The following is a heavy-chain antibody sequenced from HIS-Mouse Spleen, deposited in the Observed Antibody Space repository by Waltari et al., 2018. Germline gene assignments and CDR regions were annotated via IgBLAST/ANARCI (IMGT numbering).Heavy chain of an antibody. V-gene: IGHV1-2*02. CDR2: INPNSGGK. J-gene: IGHJ5*02. Sequence: QVQLVQSGAEVKKPGASVKVSCKASGYTFTGYYMHWVRQAPGQGLEWMGWINPNSGGKSYGKKVEGRGTRTRDTSISTAYMELSRLRSDDTAVYYCARAPTIFGVVSTDNWFDPWGQGTLVTVSS. CDR3: ARAPTIFGVVSTDNWFDP. CDR1: GYTFTGYY. D-gene: IGHD3-3*01.